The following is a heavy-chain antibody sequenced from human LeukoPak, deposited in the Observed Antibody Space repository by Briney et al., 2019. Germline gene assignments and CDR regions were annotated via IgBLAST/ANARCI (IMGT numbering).Heavy chain of an antibody. V-gene: IGHV4-34*01. CDR3: ARVPWKIWFGEYFDY. CDR2: INHSGST. D-gene: IGHD3-10*01. J-gene: IGHJ4*02. Sequence: SETLSLTCAVYGGSFSGYYWSWIRQPPGKGLERIGEINHSGSTNYNPSLKSRVTISVDTSKNQFSLKLSSVTAADTAVYYCARVPWKIWFGEYFDYWGQGTLVTVSS. CDR1: GGSFSGYY.